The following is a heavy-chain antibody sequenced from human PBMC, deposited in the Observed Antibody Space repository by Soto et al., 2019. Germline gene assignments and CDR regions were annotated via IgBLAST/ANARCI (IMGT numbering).Heavy chain of an antibody. V-gene: IGHV4-34*01. D-gene: IGHD1-1*01. J-gene: IGHJ4*02. Sequence: QVQLQQWGAGLVKPSETLSLSCAVYGQSFSGHSWAWIRQPPGKGLEWIGEISESGSTYYNPSLKRRVTSSTDTSKNQFCLQLSSVTAADTAAYFCARGSGIVALPGELEDVNYDFWGQGTLVNVSS. CDR1: GQSFSGHS. CDR3: ARGSGIVALPGELEDVNYDF. CDR2: ISESGST.